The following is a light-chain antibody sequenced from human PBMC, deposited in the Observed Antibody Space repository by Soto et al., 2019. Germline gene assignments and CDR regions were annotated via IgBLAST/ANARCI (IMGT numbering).Light chain of an antibody. J-gene: IGKJ3*01. V-gene: IGKV3-11*01. CDR2: DAS. CDR3: QQRANWPLT. Sequence: DILLTQSPATLSLSPGERATLSCRASQSVGSYLAWYQQRPGQAPKLLIYDASNRATGIPARFSASGSGTDCTLTISSLDPEDFAVYYCQQRANWPLTFGPGTKVDFK. CDR1: QSVGSY.